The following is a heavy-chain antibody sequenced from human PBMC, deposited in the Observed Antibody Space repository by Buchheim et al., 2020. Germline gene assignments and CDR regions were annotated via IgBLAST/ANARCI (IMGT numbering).Heavy chain of an antibody. D-gene: IGHD3-3*01. CDR1: GYTFTGYY. J-gene: IGHJ6*02. V-gene: IGHV1-2*02. CDR2: INPNSGGT. CDR3: ARDLFGVVITYQYYYGMDV. Sequence: QVQLVQSGAEVKKPGASVKVSCKASGYTFTGYYMHWVRQAPGQGLAWMGWINPNSGGTNYAQKFQGSVTMTRDTSISTAYMELSRLRSDDSAVYYCARDLFGVVITYQYYYGMDVWGQGTT.